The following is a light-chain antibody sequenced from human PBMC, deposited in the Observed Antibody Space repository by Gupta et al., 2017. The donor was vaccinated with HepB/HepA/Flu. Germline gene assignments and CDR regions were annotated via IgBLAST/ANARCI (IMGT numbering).Light chain of an antibody. V-gene: IGKV1-9*01. CDR2: AAS. J-gene: IGKJ4*01. CDR1: QGISSY. Sequence: DIQLTQSPSFLSASVGDRVTITCRASQGISSYLAWYQQKPGTAPKLLIYAASTFQSGVPSRFSGSGAGTEFTLTISSLQPEDFATYYCQPPLTCGGGTKVEIK. CDR3: QPPLT.